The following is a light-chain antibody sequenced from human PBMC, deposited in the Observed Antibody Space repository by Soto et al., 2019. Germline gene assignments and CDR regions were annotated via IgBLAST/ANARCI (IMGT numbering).Light chain of an antibody. CDR2: GAS. CDR3: QHSFSTPRT. J-gene: IGKJ1*01. CDR1: QSISNY. Sequence: DIQMTQSPSSLSASVGDSVTITCRASQSISNYLNWYQQKPGKVPELLIYGASNLQSGVPSRFTGSGSGTDFTLTISSLQPEDIATYYCQHSFSTPRTFGQGTKVDIK. V-gene: IGKV1-39*01.